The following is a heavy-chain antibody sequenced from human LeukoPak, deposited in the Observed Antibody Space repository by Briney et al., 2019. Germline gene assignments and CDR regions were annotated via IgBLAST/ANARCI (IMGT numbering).Heavy chain of an antibody. CDR3: AREGHFHGNDY. CDR1: GFTFSSYS. CDR2: ISSSSSYI. V-gene: IGHV3-21*01. D-gene: IGHD3-3*02. Sequence: GGSLRLSCAASGFTFSSYSMSWVRQAPGKGLEWVSSISSSSSYIYYADSVKGRFTISRDNAKNSLYLQMNSLRAEDTAVYYCAREGHFHGNDYWGQGTLVTVSS. J-gene: IGHJ4*02.